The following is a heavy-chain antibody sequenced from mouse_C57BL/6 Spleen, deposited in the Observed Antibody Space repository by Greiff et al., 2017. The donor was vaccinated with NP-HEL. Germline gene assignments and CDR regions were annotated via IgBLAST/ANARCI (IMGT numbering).Heavy chain of an antibody. V-gene: IGHV1-59*01. CDR3: ARGYDYDGGEYYFDY. CDR1: GYTFTSYW. CDR2: IDPSDSYT. J-gene: IGHJ2*01. Sequence: QVQLQQPGAELVRPGTSVKLSCKASGYTFTSYWMHWVKQRPGQGLEWIGVIDPSDSYTTSNQKFKGKATLTVVTSSSTADMQLSSQTSEDSAVYYCARGYDYDGGEYYFDYWGQGTTLTVSS. D-gene: IGHD2-4*01.